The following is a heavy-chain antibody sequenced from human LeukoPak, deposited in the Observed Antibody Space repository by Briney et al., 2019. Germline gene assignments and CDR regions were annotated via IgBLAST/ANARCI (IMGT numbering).Heavy chain of an antibody. CDR3: VRDSRPPDSIHFWSVNLFDP. CDR1: GFDFSSYA. Sequence: GGSLRLSCAASGFDFSSYAMHWVRQAPGKGLEWMAVIIYDGSNKNYADSVKGRFTISRDNSRNTLYLQMNSLRPEDTAVYYCVRDSRPPDSIHFWSVNLFDPWGQGTLVTVSS. V-gene: IGHV3-30*04. J-gene: IGHJ5*02. D-gene: IGHD3-3*02. CDR2: IIYDGSNK.